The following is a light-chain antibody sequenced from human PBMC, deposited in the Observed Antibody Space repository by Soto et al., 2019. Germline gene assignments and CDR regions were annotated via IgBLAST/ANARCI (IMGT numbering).Light chain of an antibody. CDR1: SANIGAGYD. J-gene: IGLJ3*02. Sequence: QSVLTQPPSVSGAPGQRVTISCTGSSANIGAGYDVHWYQQLPGTAPKLLIFGKSNRPSGVPDRFSGSKSGTSASRAITGLQAADEADYYCQSYDSSLSGSVFGGGTQLTVL. CDR3: QSYDSSLSGSV. V-gene: IGLV1-40*01. CDR2: GKS.